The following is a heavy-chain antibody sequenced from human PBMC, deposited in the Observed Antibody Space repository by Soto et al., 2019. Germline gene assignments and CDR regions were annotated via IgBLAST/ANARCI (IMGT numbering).Heavy chain of an antibody. CDR3: ARGGRGGYSYGYVVYYYGMDV. Sequence: SETLSLTCSVTGASIRTFYWSWIRQPPGKRLEWLGYIHNSGNTNYNPSLKSRVTLSVDTSKNQFSLKLSSVTAADTAVYYCARGGRGGYSYGYVVYYYGMDVWGQGTTVTISS. CDR1: GASIRTFY. V-gene: IGHV4-59*12. CDR2: IHNSGNT. J-gene: IGHJ6*02. D-gene: IGHD5-18*01.